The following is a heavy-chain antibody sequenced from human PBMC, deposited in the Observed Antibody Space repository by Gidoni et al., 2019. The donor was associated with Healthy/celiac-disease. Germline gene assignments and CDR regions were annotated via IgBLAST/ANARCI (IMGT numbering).Heavy chain of an antibody. J-gene: IGHJ2*01. Sequence: QVQLQESGPGLVKPSATLSLTCTVSGGSISSYYWSWIRQPPGKGLEWIGYIYYSGSTSYNPSLKSRVTISVDTSKNQFSLKLSSVTAADTAVYYCARDRYLSYERRFFDLWGRGTLVTVSS. D-gene: IGHD3-22*01. CDR2: IYYSGST. V-gene: IGHV4-59*01. CDR3: ARDRYLSYERRFFDL. CDR1: GGSISSYY.